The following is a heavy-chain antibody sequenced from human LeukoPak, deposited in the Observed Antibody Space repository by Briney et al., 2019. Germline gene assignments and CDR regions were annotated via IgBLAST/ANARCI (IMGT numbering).Heavy chain of an antibody. D-gene: IGHD1-7*01. CDR2: INHSGST. J-gene: IGHJ5*02. CDR1: GGSFSGYY. V-gene: IGHV4-34*01. CDR3: AIRAPYNWNYSGRWSRQANWFDP. Sequence: PSETLSLTCAVYGGSFSGYYWSWIRQPPGKGLEWIGEINHSGSTNYNPSLKSRVTISVDTSKNQFSLKLSSVTAADTAVYYCAIRAPYNWNYSGRWSRQANWFDPWGQGTLVTVSS.